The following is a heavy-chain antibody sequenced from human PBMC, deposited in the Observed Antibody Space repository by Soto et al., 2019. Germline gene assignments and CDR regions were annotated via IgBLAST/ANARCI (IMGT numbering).Heavy chain of an antibody. CDR1: GASISRSSYQ. CDR2: IYYSGST. Sequence: SQTLSLTCTVSGASISRSSYQRGWIRQPPGKGLEWIGGIYYSGSTYYNPSLKSRGNISVDRSKNQFSLKLSSVTAADTAVYYCARVPGRWGQGTLVTVSS. CDR3: ARVPGR. J-gene: IGHJ4*02. V-gene: IGHV4-39*07.